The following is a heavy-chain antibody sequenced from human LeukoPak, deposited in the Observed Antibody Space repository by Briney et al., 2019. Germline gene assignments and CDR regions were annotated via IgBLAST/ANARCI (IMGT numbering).Heavy chain of an antibody. D-gene: IGHD2-2*01. CDR1: GGSISSSSYY. Sequence: SETLSLTCTVSGGSISSSSYYWGWIRQPPGKGLEWIGSIYYSGSTYYNPSLKSRVTISVDRSKNQFSLKLSSVTAADTAVYYCARGLGDEAVVVPAALNWFDPWGQGTLVTVSS. J-gene: IGHJ5*02. CDR3: ARGLGDEAVVVPAALNWFDP. V-gene: IGHV4-39*07. CDR2: IYYSGST.